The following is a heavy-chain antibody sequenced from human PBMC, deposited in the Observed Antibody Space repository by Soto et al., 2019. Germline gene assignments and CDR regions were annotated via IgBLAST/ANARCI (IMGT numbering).Heavy chain of an antibody. CDR3: ARSSGGNFGIIIEGSNWFDP. V-gene: IGHV1-46*01. CDR1: GDTFRGYY. J-gene: IGHJ5*02. CDR2: INPHGGST. Sequence: LVEVSCKAAGDTFRGYYVDWVRQAPGQGLEWMGVINPHGGSTKYAQKFQGRVTMTGDTSRSTVYMELRSLRSDDTAIYYCARSSGGNFGIIIEGSNWFDPWGQGTLVTV. D-gene: IGHD3-3*01.